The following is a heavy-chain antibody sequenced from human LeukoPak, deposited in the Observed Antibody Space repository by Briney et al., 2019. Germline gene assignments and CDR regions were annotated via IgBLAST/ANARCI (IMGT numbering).Heavy chain of an antibody. CDR2: IYSGGST. CDR3: ARQGVVGAFDI. D-gene: IGHD3-22*01. V-gene: IGHV3-53*01. CDR1: GFTVSGNY. Sequence: PGGSLRLSCAASGFTVSGNYMSWVRQTPGKGLEWVSIIYSGGSTYYADSVKGRFTISRDNSKNTLYLQMNSLRAEDTAVYYCARQGVVGAFDIWGQGTMVTVSS. J-gene: IGHJ3*02.